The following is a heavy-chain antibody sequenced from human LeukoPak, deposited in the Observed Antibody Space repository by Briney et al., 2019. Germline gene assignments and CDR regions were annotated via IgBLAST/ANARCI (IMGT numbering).Heavy chain of an antibody. CDR2: IIPILGIA. CDR3: ATGGTAMVSGVDY. CDR1: GGTXSSYA. J-gene: IGHJ4*02. Sequence: ASVKVSCKASGGTXSSYAISWVRQAPGQGLEWMGRIIPILGIANYAQKFQGRVTITADKSTSTAYMELSSLRSEDTAVYYCATGGTAMVSGVDYWGQGTLVTVSS. D-gene: IGHD5-18*01. V-gene: IGHV1-69*04.